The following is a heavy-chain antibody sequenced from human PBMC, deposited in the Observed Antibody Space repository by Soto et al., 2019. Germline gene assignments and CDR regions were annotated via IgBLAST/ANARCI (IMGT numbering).Heavy chain of an antibody. CDR3: ADMTTNYYYGMDV. V-gene: IGHV1-18*01. CDR2: ISAYNGNT. D-gene: IGHD4-17*01. Sequence: QVQLVQSGAEVKKPGASVKVSCKASGYTFTSYGISWVRQAPGQGLEWMGWISAYNGNTNYAQKLQGRVTMTTDTYTSTAYMELRSLRSDDTAVYYWADMTTNYYYGMDVWGQGTTVTVSS. CDR1: GYTFTSYG. J-gene: IGHJ6*02.